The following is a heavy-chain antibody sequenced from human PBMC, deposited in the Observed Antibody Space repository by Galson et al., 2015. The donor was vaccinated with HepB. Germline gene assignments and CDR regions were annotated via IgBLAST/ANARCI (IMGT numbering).Heavy chain of an antibody. CDR1: GFTFGSTA. D-gene: IGHD4-17*01. CDR2: ISANGGSR. V-gene: IGHV3-23*01. CDR3: AKGYGLFDL. J-gene: IGHJ5*02. Sequence: SLRLSCAASGFTFGSTAMTWVRQAPGKGLEWVSGISANGGSRCYAESVKGRFTISRDNSKNTLSFQMNSLRAEDTAVYYCAKGYGLFDLWGQGTLVTVSS.